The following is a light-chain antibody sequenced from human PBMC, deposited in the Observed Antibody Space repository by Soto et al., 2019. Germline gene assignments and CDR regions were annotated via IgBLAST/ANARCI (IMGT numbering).Light chain of an antibody. J-gene: IGKJ1*01. CDR1: QSISSW. CDR2: KAS. CDR3: QQYNSYPWT. Sequence: DIQMTQSPSTLSASVGDRVTITCRASQSISSWLAWYQQKPGKAPKLLIYKASSLESGVPSRFSGSGSGTVFTLTISILQPDDFATYYCQQYNSYPWTFGQGTKVEIK. V-gene: IGKV1-5*03.